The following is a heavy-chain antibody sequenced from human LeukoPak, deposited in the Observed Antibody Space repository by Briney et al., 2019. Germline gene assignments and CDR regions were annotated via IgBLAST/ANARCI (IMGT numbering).Heavy chain of an antibody. CDR2: INHSGST. V-gene: IGHV4-34*01. CDR3: AKNDGFGDLEGAFDI. CDR1: GGSFSGYY. D-gene: IGHD3-10*01. Sequence: SETLSLTCAVYGGSFSGYYWSWIRQPPGKGLEWIGEINHSGSTNYNPSLKSRVTISVDTSKNQFSLKLTSVTAADTAVYFCAKNDGFGDLEGAFDIWGQGTMVTVSS. J-gene: IGHJ3*02.